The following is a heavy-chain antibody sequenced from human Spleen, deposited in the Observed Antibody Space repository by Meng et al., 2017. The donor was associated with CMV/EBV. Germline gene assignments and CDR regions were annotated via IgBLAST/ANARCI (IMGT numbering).Heavy chain of an antibody. J-gene: IGHJ5*02. CDR3: ARHLNDFWSGYLNWFDP. D-gene: IGHD3-3*01. V-gene: IGHV1-2*02. CDR1: GYTFTGYY. CDR2: INPNSGGT. Sequence: SVKVSCKASGYTFTGYYMHWVRQAPGQGLEWMGWINPNSGGTNYAQKFQGRVTMTRDTSISTAYMELSRLRSDDTAVYYCARHLNDFWSGYLNWFDPWGQGTLVTVSS.